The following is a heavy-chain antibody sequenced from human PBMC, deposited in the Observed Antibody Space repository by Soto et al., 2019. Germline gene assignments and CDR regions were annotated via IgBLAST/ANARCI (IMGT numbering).Heavy chain of an antibody. CDR3: ARQIVAGGYFDY. V-gene: IGHV3-48*03. Sequence: GGSLRLSCVASGFIFSGFEMSWVRQAPGRGLEWVSYISTTGTAIYYADSVKGRFTISRDNAENSLYLQMNSLRAEDTAVYYCARQIVAGGYFDYWGQGTLVTVSS. D-gene: IGHD2-21*01. CDR1: GFIFSGFE. J-gene: IGHJ4*02. CDR2: ISTTGTAI.